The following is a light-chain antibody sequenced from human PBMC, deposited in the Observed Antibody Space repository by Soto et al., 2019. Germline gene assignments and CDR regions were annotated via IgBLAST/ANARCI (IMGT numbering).Light chain of an antibody. CDR1: QSISSY. CDR3: QQYNSYSPNT. V-gene: IGKV1-5*01. CDR2: DAS. J-gene: IGKJ1*01. Sequence: DIQMTQSPSSLSASVGDRVTITCRASQSISSYLNWYQQKPGEAPKLLIYDASSLERGVPSRFSGSGSGTEFTLTISSLQPDDFATYYCQQYNSYSPNTFGQGTKVDIK.